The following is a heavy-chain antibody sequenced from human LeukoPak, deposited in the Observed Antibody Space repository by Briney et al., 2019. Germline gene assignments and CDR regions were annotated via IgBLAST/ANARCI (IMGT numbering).Heavy chain of an antibody. CDR2: ISSDGSSE. J-gene: IGHJ6*02. Sequence: GSLRLSCAASGFTFNSYAMHWVRQAPGKGLQWVTVISSDGSSEFSADSVKGRFTISRDNSKNALYLQMNTLRAEDTAVYYCAREGHGLRFGELYYYYGMDVWGQGTTVTVSS. CDR1: GFTFNSYA. V-gene: IGHV3-30*01. CDR3: AREGHGLRFGELYYYYGMDV. D-gene: IGHD3-10*01.